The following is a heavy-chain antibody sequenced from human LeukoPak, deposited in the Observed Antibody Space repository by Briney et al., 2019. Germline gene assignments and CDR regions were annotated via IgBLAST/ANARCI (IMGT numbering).Heavy chain of an antibody. CDR2: ISGSGGST. V-gene: IGHV3-23*01. J-gene: IGHJ4*02. Sequence: GGSLRLSCAAPGFTFSSYAMSWVRQAPGKGLEWVSAISGSGGSTYYADSVKGRFTISRDNSKNTLYLQMNSLRAEDTAVYYCAKGGSYYEDYFDYWGQGTLVTVSS. D-gene: IGHD3-22*01. CDR3: AKGGSYYEDYFDY. CDR1: GFTFSSYA.